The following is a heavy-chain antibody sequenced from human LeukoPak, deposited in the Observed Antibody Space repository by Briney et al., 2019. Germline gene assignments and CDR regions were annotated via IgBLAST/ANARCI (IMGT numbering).Heavy chain of an antibody. Sequence: ASVKVSCKASGYTFTGYYMHWVRQAPGQGLEWMGWINPNSGGTNYAQKFQGRVTMTRETSISTAYMELSRLRYDDTAVYYCARDPAPVVVAAKFFDYWGQGTLVTVSS. CDR2: INPNSGGT. CDR3: ARDPAPVVVAAKFFDY. D-gene: IGHD2-15*01. J-gene: IGHJ4*02. V-gene: IGHV1-2*02. CDR1: GYTFTGYY.